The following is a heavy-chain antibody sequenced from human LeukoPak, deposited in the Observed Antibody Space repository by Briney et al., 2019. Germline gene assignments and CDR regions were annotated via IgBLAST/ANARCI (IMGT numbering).Heavy chain of an antibody. CDR1: GFTFSSYD. D-gene: IGHD2-21*01. CDR3: ARATVIGNVPVPGFLDV. J-gene: IGHJ6*04. Sequence: GGSLRLSCAASGFTFSSYDMHWVRQVAGKGLEWVSSIGTIGDTFYPGSVKGRFTISRGNAKNSLYLQMNSLRAGDTAVYYCARATVIGNVPVPGFLDVWGKGTTVTVSS. V-gene: IGHV3-13*01. CDR2: IGTIGDT.